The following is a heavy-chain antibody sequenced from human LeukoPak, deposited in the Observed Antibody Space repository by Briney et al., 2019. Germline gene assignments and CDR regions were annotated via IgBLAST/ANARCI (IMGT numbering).Heavy chain of an antibody. CDR2: FDPEDGET. CDR3: ATGVGADSGVLHY. Sequence: ASVKVSCKVSGYTLIELSMHWVRQAPGKGLEWMGGFDPEDGETIYAQKFQGRVTMTEDTSTDTAYMELSSLRSEDTAVYYCATGVGADSGVLHYWGQGTLVTVSS. CDR1: GYTLIELS. D-gene: IGHD1-26*01. V-gene: IGHV1-24*01. J-gene: IGHJ4*02.